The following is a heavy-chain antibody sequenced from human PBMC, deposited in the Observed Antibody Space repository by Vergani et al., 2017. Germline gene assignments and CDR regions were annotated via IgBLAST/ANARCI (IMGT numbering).Heavy chain of an antibody. CDR1: GYSFTDYW. V-gene: IGHV5-51*01. CDR2: IYPADSDT. CDR3: ASSYYYILPGYYSGPD. D-gene: IGHD3-9*01. Sequence: EVQLVQSGAEVKKPGESLKISCKGSGYSFTDYWIGWVRQMPGIGLEWMGIIYPADSDTRYSPSFQGQVTLSADKSISTAYLQWRSLKASDTAMYYCASSYYYILPGYYSGPDWGQGTLVTVSS. J-gene: IGHJ4*02.